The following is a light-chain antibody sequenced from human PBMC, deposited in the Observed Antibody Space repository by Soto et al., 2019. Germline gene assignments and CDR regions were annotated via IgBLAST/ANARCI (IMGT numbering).Light chain of an antibody. CDR3: QHRHN. CDR1: QSVSID. J-gene: IGKJ3*01. Sequence: EIVLTQSPATLSLSPGERATLSCRASQSVSIDLAWYQQKPGQAPRLLIYDASNRATGIPARFSGSGSGTDFTLTISSLEPEDFAVYYCQHRHNFGPGTKVDIK. CDR2: DAS. V-gene: IGKV3-11*01.